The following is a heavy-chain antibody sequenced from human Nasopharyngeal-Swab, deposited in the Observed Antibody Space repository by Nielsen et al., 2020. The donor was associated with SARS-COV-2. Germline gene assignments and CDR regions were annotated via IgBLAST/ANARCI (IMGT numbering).Heavy chain of an antibody. D-gene: IGHD5-12*01. CDR1: GGSISSSSYY. V-gene: IGHV4-39*01. CDR2: IYYSGST. J-gene: IGHJ4*02. CDR3: ARLSGYSGYDERAFDY. Sequence: SETLSLTCTVSGGSISSSSYYWGWIRQPPGKGLEWIGSIYYSGSTYYNPSLKSRVTISVDTSKNQFSLKLSSVTAADTAVYYCARLSGYSGYDERAFDYWGQGTLVNVSS.